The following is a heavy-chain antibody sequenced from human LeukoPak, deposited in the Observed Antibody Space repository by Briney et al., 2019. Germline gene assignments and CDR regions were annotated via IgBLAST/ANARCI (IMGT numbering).Heavy chain of an antibody. CDR2: ISESGGST. CDR1: GFTFSTSA. D-gene: IGHD3-10*01. J-gene: IGHJ4*02. CDR3: AKGSF. V-gene: IGHV3-23*01. Sequence: GGSLRLSCVVSGFTFSTSAMSWVRQAPGKGLEWVSGISESGGSTYYADSVKGRFTSSRDNSKDTLYLQMNNLRAEDTAAYYCAKGSFWGQGTLVTVSS.